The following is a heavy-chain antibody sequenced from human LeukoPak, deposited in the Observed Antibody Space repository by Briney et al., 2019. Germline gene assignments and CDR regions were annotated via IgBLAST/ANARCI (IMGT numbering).Heavy chain of an antibody. V-gene: IGHV3-33*08. CDR3: ARESGSRGDFDY. Sequence: GGSLRLSCAASGFTFSSYWMSWVRQAPGKGLEWVALFGYDGSREYYTDSVKGRFTISRDNAKNTLYLQMNSLRVEDTAVYYCARESGSRGDFDYWGQGTLVTVSS. J-gene: IGHJ4*02. CDR1: GFTFSSYW. CDR2: FGYDGSRE. D-gene: IGHD1-26*01.